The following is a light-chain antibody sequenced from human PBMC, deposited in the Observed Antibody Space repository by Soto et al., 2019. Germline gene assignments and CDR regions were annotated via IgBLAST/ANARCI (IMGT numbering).Light chain of an antibody. V-gene: IGKV3-20*01. CDR2: GAS. J-gene: IGKJ4*01. CDR3: QQYGSSPLT. Sequence: EIMMTQSPSTLSVSPGERSTLSCRASQSVKSSLAWYQQKPGQAPRLLIYGASSRATGIPDRFSGSGSGTDFTLTISRLEPEDFAVYYCQQYGSSPLTFGGGTKVDI. CDR1: QSVKSS.